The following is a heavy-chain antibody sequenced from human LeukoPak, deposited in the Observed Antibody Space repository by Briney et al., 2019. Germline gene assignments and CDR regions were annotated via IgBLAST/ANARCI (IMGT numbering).Heavy chain of an antibody. CDR2: IYSGGRT. Sequence: GGSLRLSCAASGLTVSTNYMSWVRQAPGKGLEGVSVIYSGGRTYYADSVKGRFTISRDNSKNTLYLQVNSLRAEDTAVYYCAREVVGAYYFDYWGQRTLVTVSS. D-gene: IGHD1-26*01. CDR3: AREVVGAYYFDY. CDR1: GLTVSTNY. J-gene: IGHJ4*02. V-gene: IGHV3-66*02.